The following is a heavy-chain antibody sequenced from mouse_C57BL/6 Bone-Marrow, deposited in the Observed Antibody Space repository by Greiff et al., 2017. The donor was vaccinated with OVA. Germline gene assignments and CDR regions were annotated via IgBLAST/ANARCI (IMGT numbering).Heavy chain of an antibody. J-gene: IGHJ3*01. CDR1: GYTFTSYW. V-gene: IGHV1-50*01. Sequence: QVQLQQPGAELVKPGASVKLSCKASGYTFTSYWMQWVKQRPGQGLEWIGEIDPSDSYTNSNQKFKGKATLTVDTSSSTAYMQLSSLTSEDSAVYYCARMGYWGQGTLVTVSA. D-gene: IGHD4-1*01. CDR2: IDPSDSYT. CDR3: ARMGY.